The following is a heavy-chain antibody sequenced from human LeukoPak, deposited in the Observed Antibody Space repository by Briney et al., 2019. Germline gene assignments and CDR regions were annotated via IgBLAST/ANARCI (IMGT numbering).Heavy chain of an antibody. CDR1: RFTFSTYA. CDR3: ARDGGEYCGGDCYYYYFDY. CDR2: ISYDGSNK. Sequence: GGSLRLSCVASRFTFSTYAMHWVRQAPGKGLEWVAVISYDGSNKYYADSVKGRFTVSRDNAKNSLYLQMNSLRAEDTAIYYCARDGGEYCGGDCYYYYFDYWGQGTLVTVSS. J-gene: IGHJ4*02. D-gene: IGHD2-21*02. V-gene: IGHV3-30*04.